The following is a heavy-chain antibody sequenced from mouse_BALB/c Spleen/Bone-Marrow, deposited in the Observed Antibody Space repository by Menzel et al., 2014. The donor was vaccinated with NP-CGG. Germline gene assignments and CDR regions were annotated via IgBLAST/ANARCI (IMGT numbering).Heavy chain of an antibody. J-gene: IGHJ3*01. CDR3: ARDAGYGNPWFAY. CDR1: GFSLTSYG. V-gene: IGHV2-9*02. CDR2: IWAGGGT. Sequence: QVQLQQSGPGLVAPSQSLSITCTVSGFSLTSYGIHWVRQPPGKGLEWLGVIWAGGGTIYNSALMSRLSISKDNSKSQVFLKMHSLQTDDTAMYYCARDAGYGNPWFAYWGQGTLVTVSA. D-gene: IGHD2-10*02.